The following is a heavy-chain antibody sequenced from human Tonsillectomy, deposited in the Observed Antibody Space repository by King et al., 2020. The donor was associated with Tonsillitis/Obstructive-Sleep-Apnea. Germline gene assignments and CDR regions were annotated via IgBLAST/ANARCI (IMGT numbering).Heavy chain of an antibody. V-gene: IGHV2-5*02. D-gene: IGHD2-2*02. Sequence: ITLKESVPTLVKPTQTLTLTCTFSGVSLSTSGVGVGWIRQPPGNAMEWLTRIYWDDDKRYIPSLKSRLTITKSTSQNQVVRTMTNMYPVDTATYYCAHSLHYTLGLWGQGTLVTVSS. CDR2: IYWDDDK. J-gene: IGHJ4*02. CDR1: GVSLSTSGVG. CDR3: AHSLHYTLGL.